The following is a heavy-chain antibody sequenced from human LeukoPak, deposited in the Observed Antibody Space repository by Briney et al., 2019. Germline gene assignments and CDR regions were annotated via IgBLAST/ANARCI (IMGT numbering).Heavy chain of an antibody. CDR3: ARDRSGDWNDEFDY. J-gene: IGHJ4*02. D-gene: IGHD1-1*01. V-gene: IGHV3-74*01. Sequence: PGGSLRLSCAASGFTFSSHLMHWVRQAPGKGLVWVSRINSDGSSTSYADSVKGRFTISRDNAKNTLYLQMNSLRAEDTAVYYCARDRSGDWNDEFDYWGQGTLVTVSS. CDR2: INSDGSST. CDR1: GFTFSSHL.